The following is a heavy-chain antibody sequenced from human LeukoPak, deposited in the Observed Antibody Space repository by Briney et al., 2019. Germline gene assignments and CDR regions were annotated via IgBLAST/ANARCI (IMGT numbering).Heavy chain of an antibody. D-gene: IGHD6-19*01. CDR3: AKDIGPLSSSGWYGGYYYYGMDV. CDR2: ISWNSGSI. Sequence: PGGSLRLSCAASGFTFDDYAMHWVRQAPGKGLEWVSGISWNSGSIGYADSVKGRFTISRDNAKNSLYLQMNSLRAEDTALYYCAKDIGPLSSSGWYGGYYYYGMDVWGQGPTVTVSS. J-gene: IGHJ6*02. V-gene: IGHV3-9*01. CDR1: GFTFDDYA.